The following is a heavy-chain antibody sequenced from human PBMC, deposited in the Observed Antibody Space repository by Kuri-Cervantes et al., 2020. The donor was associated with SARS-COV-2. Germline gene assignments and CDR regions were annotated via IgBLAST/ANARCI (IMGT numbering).Heavy chain of an antibody. V-gene: IGHV3-21*01. CDR1: GFTLSNYG. CDR2: ISSTRSYI. D-gene: IGHD1-26*01. CDR3: ARDESGSFDGSASDV. Sequence: GESLKISCAASGFTLSNYGMNWVRQAPGKGLEWVSSISSTRSYIYYADSLKGRFTISRDNVKNSLYLQMNSLRAEDTAVYYCARDESGSFDGSASDVWGKGITVTVSS. J-gene: IGHJ6*04.